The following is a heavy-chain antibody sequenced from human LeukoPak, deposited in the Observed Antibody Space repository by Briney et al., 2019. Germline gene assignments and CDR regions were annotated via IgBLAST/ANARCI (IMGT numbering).Heavy chain of an antibody. CDR1: GFTFSTDG. CDR2: ISYDGSNK. D-gene: IGHD2-15*01. Sequence: PGRSLRLSCAASGFTFSTDGMHWVRQAPGKGLEWVAVISYDGSNKYYVDSVKGRFTISRDNSKNTLDLQMNSLRAEDTAVYYCAKELHKPPWYSHWGQGTLVTVSS. V-gene: IGHV3-30*18. CDR3: AKELHKPPWYSH. J-gene: IGHJ4*02.